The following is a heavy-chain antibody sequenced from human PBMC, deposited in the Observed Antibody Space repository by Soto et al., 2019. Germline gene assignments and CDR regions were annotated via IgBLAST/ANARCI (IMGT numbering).Heavy chain of an antibody. CDR2: IIPIFGTA. J-gene: IGHJ6*02. CDR3: DGQKSGNYIYYYYYYGIDV. CDR1: GGTFSSYA. Sequence: QVQLVQSGAEVKKPGYSVKVSCKASGGTFSSYAISWVRQAPGQGREWLGGIIPIFGTAHYAQKFQGRVTITADEPKSTAYMELRSLRSEDTAVYYCDGQKSGNYIYYYYYYGIDVWGQGTTVSVSS. D-gene: IGHD4-4*01. V-gene: IGHV1-69*01.